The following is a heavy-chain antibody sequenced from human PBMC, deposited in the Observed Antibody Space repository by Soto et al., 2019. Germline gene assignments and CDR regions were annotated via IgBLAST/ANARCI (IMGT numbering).Heavy chain of an antibody. D-gene: IGHD2-2*01. Sequence: QVQLQESGPGLVKPSGTLSLTCAVSSGSISSNNWWSWVRQPPGKGLEWIAEIYHGGSTHYNPSLKSRVTISVEKSKNQFSLNLSSVTAADTAVYYCARGMEVVPAAIDYWGQGILVTVSP. V-gene: IGHV4-4*02. CDR1: SGSISSNNW. J-gene: IGHJ4*02. CDR2: IYHGGST. CDR3: ARGMEVVPAAIDY.